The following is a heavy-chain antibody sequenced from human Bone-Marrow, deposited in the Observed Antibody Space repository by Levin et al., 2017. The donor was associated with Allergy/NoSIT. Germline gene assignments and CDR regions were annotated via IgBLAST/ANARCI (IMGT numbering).Heavy chain of an antibody. Sequence: PSETLSLTCTVSGDSVSSAGYYWGWIRQPPGEGPEWIGYMSYSGSTNSNPSLKSRVTMSIDTPKNQFSLKLSSVTAADTAVYYCARACYDYWSGDAFDVWGKGTMVTISP. J-gene: IGHJ3*01. CDR2: MSYSGST. V-gene: IGHV4-61*08. CDR1: GDSVSSAGYY. D-gene: IGHD3-3*01. CDR3: ARACYDYWSGDAFDV.